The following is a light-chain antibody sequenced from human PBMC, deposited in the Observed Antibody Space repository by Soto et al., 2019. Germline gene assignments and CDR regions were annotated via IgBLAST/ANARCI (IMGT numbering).Light chain of an antibody. CDR3: CSYAGTYTGV. Sequence: QSVLTQPRSVSGSPGQSVSISCTGTSSDVGRYSYVSWYQQHPGKAPKLMIYDVSERPSGVPDRFSGSKSGNTASLTISGLQAEDEADYYCCSYAGTYTGVFGTGTKVTVI. J-gene: IGLJ1*01. CDR1: SSDVGRYSY. CDR2: DVS. V-gene: IGLV2-11*01.